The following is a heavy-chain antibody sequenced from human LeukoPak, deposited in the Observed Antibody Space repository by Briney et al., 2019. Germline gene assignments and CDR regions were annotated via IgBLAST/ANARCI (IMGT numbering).Heavy chain of an antibody. CDR1: GDSFRNHY. Sequence: SETLSLTCTGSGDSFRNHYWTWIRQPPGKTLEWIGYVHSSGSTKYNPSLRSRVTISLDTSKNQFSLKLSSVTAADTAVYYCARDSAPVRASWYFDLWGRGTLVTVSS. CDR3: ARDSAPVRASWYFDL. J-gene: IGHJ2*01. CDR2: VHSSGST. D-gene: IGHD1-26*01. V-gene: IGHV4-59*11.